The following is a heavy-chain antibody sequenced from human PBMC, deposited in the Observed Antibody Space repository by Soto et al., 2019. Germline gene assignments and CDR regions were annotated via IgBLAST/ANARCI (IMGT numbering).Heavy chain of an antibody. CDR1: GGSFRSFT. D-gene: IGHD6-19*01. Sequence: ASVKVSCKASGGSFRSFTVSWLRQVPGQGLEWMGGIIPDFGTTNYAQRFQGRVTITADEPPSTAFMELTKLTSEDTAVYFCARSHSNTTVAVAGPDFYFGLWGRGTLVPVYS. CDR3: ARSHSNTTVAVAGPDFYFGL. CDR2: IIPDFGTT. V-gene: IGHV1-69*13. J-gene: IGHJ4*02.